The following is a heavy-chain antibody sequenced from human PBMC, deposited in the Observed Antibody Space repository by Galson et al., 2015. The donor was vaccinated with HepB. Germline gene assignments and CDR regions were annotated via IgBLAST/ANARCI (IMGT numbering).Heavy chain of an antibody. CDR2: IQQDESEK. Sequence: SLRLSCAASGFTFSDHWMTWVRQAPGMGLEWVANIQQDESEKSYADSVKGRFTISRDNAKNSLFLQMHSLRVEDTGVYYCARAGHTPRYFQYGMDVWGLGTTVAGSS. CDR1: GFTFSDHW. CDR3: ARAGHTPRYFQYGMDV. V-gene: IGHV3-7*01. J-gene: IGHJ6*02. D-gene: IGHD2/OR15-2a*01.